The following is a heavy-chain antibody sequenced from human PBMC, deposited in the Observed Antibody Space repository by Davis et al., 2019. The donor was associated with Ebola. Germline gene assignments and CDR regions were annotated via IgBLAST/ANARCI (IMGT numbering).Heavy chain of an antibody. D-gene: IGHD4-17*01. J-gene: IGHJ4*02. V-gene: IGHV3-53*01. CDR1: GFTVSSNY. Sequence: GESLKISCAASGFTVSSNYMSWVRQAPGKGLEWVSVIYSGGSTYYADSVKGRFTISRDNSKNTLYLQMNSLRDEDTAVYYCARDRYGDYLFDYWGQGTLVTVSS. CDR3: ARDRYGDYLFDY. CDR2: IYSGGST.